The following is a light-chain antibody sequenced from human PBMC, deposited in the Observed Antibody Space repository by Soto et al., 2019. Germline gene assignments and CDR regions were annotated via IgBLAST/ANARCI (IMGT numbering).Light chain of an antibody. Sequence: DTPLTQSPSSLSASVGDRVTLTCRASQNINNYLNWYQQKPGKAPKLLIHAASTLHTGVPSRFSGDGSGTDFTLTISSLQPEDFATYSCQQSYTTPPTFGQGTKVDI. CDR1: QNINNY. J-gene: IGKJ1*01. V-gene: IGKV1-39*01. CDR2: AAS. CDR3: QQSYTTPPT.